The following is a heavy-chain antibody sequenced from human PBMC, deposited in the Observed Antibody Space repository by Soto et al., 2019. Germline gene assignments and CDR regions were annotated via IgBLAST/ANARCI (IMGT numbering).Heavy chain of an antibody. D-gene: IGHD6-13*01. CDR2: IYYSGST. CDR3: ARLELAAYFDY. CDR1: GGSISSSSYY. Sequence: PSETLSLTCTVSGGSISSSSYYWGWIRQPPGKGLEWIGSIYYSGSTYYNPSLKSRVTISVDTSKNQFSLKLSSVTAADTAVYYCARLELAAYFDYWGQGTLVTSPQ. V-gene: IGHV4-39*01. J-gene: IGHJ4*02.